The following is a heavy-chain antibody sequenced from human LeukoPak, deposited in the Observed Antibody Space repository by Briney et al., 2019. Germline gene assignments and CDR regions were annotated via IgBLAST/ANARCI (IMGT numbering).Heavy chain of an antibody. D-gene: IGHD2-15*01. CDR2: IYSGGST. V-gene: IGHV3-66*01. CDR3: ARISCSRSSCYGVYDY. J-gene: IGHJ4*02. Sequence: GGSLRLSCAASGFTVSSNYMSWVRQAPGKGLEWVSVIYSGGSTYYADSVKGRFTISRDNSKNTLYLQMNSLRAEDTAVYYCARISCSRSSCYGVYDYWGQGSLVTVSS. CDR1: GFTVSSNY.